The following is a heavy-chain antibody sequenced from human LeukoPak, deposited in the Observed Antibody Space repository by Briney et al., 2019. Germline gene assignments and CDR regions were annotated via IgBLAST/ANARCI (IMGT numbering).Heavy chain of an antibody. CDR3: AKEPNYGSGSSYYYYMDV. CDR1: GFTVSSNY. J-gene: IGHJ6*03. Sequence: GGSLRLSCAASGFTVSSNYVSWVRQAPGKGLEWVSVIYSGGSTYYADSVKGRFTISRDNSKNTLYLQMNSLRAEDTAVYYCAKEPNYGSGSSYYYYMDVWGKGTTVTISS. D-gene: IGHD3-10*01. V-gene: IGHV3-53*01. CDR2: IYSGGST.